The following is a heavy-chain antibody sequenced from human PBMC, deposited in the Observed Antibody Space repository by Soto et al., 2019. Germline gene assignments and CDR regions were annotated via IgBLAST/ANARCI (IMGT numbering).Heavy chain of an antibody. CDR3: ARTGYYCGGDCYLDY. CDR1: GGTFSSYA. CDR2: IIPIFGTA. J-gene: IGHJ4*02. V-gene: IGHV1-69*13. D-gene: IGHD2-21*02. Sequence: SVKVSWKASGGTFSSYAISWVRQAPGQGLEWVGGIIPIFGTANYAQKFQGRVTITADESTSTAYMELSSLRSEDTAVYYCARTGYYCGGDCYLDYWGQGTLVTVSS.